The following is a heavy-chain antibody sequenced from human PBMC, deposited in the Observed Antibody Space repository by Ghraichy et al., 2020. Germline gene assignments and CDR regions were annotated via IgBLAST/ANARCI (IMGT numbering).Heavy chain of an antibody. Sequence: GGSLRLSCGASGFTFIKYWMNWVRQAPGKGLEWMANINQDGSSKYYADSVKGRFTISRDNAKNSLYLQMNGLGAEDTAVYYCVSGSYADYWGQGTLVTVSS. D-gene: IGHD3-3*01. V-gene: IGHV3-7*01. CDR1: GFTFIKYW. CDR3: VSGSYADY. CDR2: INQDGSSK. J-gene: IGHJ4*02.